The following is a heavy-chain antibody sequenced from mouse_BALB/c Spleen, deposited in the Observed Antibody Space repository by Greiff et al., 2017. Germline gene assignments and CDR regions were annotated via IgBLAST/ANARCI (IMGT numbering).Heavy chain of an antibody. D-gene: IGHD2-14*01. Sequence: VQLQQSGPGLVAPSQSLSITCTVSGFSLTSYGVHWVRQPPGKGLEWLGVIWAGGSTNYNSALMSRLSISKDNSKSQVFLKMNSLQTDDTARYYCAREGDRYDVYYYAMDYWGQGTSVTVSS. CDR1: GFSLTSYG. CDR3: AREGDRYDVYYYAMDY. J-gene: IGHJ4*01. V-gene: IGHV2-9*02. CDR2: IWAGGST.